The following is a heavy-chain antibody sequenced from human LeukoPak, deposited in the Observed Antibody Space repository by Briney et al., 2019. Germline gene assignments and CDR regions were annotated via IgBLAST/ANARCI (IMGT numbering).Heavy chain of an antibody. Sequence: GGSLRLSCAASGFTFSSYSMNWVRQAPGKGLEWVSYISSSTSTIYYADSVKGRFTISRDNAKNSLYLQMNSLRAEDTAVYYCARGVVVLAATPPWFDPWGQGTLVTVFS. CDR1: GFTFSSYS. CDR3: ARGVVVLAATPPWFDP. J-gene: IGHJ5*02. D-gene: IGHD2-15*01. V-gene: IGHV3-48*01. CDR2: ISSSTSTI.